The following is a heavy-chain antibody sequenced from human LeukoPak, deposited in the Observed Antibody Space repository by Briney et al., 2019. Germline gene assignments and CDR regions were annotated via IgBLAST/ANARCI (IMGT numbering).Heavy chain of an antibody. CDR2: IYGRAST. J-gene: IGHJ4*02. Sequence: SETLSLTCAVSGYSLGKNYYWGWIRQSPGTGLEWIGRIYGRASTSYNPSLMSRVTMSVDTSKNHFSLQLTSVTAADTAVYYCARYDSRGSASTKFDYWGPGIQVTVSS. CDR1: GYSLGKNYY. D-gene: IGHD3-3*01. CDR3: ARYDSRGSASTKFDY. V-gene: IGHV4-38-2*01.